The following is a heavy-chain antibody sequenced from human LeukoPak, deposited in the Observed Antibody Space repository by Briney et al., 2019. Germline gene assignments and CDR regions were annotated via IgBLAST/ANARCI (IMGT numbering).Heavy chain of an antibody. CDR3: AREDNGYSYGLRPFDY. D-gene: IGHD5-18*01. Sequence: GGSLRLSXAASGFTFNNYYMNWVRQAPGKGMVWVSRINSDGSNTDYADSVKGRFSISRDNAKNTLYLQMNSLRAEDTAVYYCAREDNGYSYGLRPFDYWGQGTLVTVSS. V-gene: IGHV3-74*01. CDR1: GFTFNNYY. J-gene: IGHJ4*02. CDR2: INSDGSNT.